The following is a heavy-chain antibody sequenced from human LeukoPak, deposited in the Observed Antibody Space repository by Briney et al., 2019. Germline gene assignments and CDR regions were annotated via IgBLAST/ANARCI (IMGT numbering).Heavy chain of an antibody. CDR3: TRDRFFSDSSGYPYDI. J-gene: IGHJ3*02. CDR2: ISGSSSQT. Sequence: GGSLRLSCAASGFTFRTYWMHWVRQAPGKGLEWVSSISGSSSQTFYTDSVKGRFTISGDNAKNLLYLQMNSLGVEDTAIYYCTRDRFFSDSSGYPYDIWGQGTMVTVSS. D-gene: IGHD3-22*01. CDR1: GFTFRTYW. V-gene: IGHV3-21*01.